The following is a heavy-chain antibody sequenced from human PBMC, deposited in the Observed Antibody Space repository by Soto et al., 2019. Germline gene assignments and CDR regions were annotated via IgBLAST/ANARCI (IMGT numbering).Heavy chain of an antibody. CDR3: ALKSPGIAALDY. D-gene: IGHD6-6*01. CDR1: GFSLSTNGMC. V-gene: IGHV2-70*01. J-gene: IGHJ4*02. Sequence: GSGPTLVTPTQTLTQTFPFSGFSLSTNGMCVSWIRQPPGKALEWLALIDWDDDKYYSTSLKTRLTISKDTSKNQVVLTMTNMDPVDTATYYCALKSPGIAALDYWGQGTLVTVSS. CDR2: IDWDDDK.